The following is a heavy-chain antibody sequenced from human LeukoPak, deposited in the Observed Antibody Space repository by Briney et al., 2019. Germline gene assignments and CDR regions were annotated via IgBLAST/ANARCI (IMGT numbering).Heavy chain of an antibody. Sequence: GGSLRLSCAASGFTFSSFWMSWVRQAPGQGLEWVANIKQDGSEKYYVDSVKGRFTISRDNAKNSLYLQMNSLRAEDTAVYSCARDEATWNDDPLFLTHWGQGTLVTVSS. J-gene: IGHJ4*02. V-gene: IGHV3-7*01. D-gene: IGHD1-1*01. CDR1: GFTFSSFW. CDR3: ARDEATWNDDPLFLTH. CDR2: IKQDGSEK.